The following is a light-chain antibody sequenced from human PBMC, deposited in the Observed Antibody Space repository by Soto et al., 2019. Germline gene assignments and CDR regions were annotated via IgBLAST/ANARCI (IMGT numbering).Light chain of an antibody. CDR2: DNN. Sequence: QSVLTQPPSVSAAPGQKVTISCSGGNSNIGNNYVSWYQQLPGTAPKLLIYDNNKRPSGIPDRFSASKSGTSATLGITGLQTGDEADYYCGTWDGSLSAVVFGGGTQLTVL. CDR1: NSNIGNNY. J-gene: IGLJ2*01. V-gene: IGLV1-51*01. CDR3: GTWDGSLSAVV.